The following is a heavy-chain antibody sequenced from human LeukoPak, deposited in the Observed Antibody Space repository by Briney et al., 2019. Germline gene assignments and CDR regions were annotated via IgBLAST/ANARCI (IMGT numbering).Heavy chain of an antibody. CDR1: GYTFTGYY. J-gene: IGHJ4*02. D-gene: IGHD5-12*01. V-gene: IGHV1-2*02. CDR3: ARDLHSGYPPSGY. CDR2: INPNSGGT. Sequence: ASVKVSCKASGYTFTGYYMHWVRQAPGQGLEWMGWINPNSGGTNYAQKFQGRVTMTRDTSISTAYMELSRLRSDDTAVYYCARDLHSGYPPSGYWGQGTLVTVSS.